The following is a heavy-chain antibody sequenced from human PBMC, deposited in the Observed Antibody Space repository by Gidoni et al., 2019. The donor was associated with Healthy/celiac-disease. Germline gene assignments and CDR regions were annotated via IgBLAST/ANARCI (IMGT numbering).Heavy chain of an antibody. J-gene: IGHJ6*02. Sequence: EVQLVESGGGLVQPGGSLRLSCVASGVTVSSNWMSWVRPAPGKGLEWVANIKQDGSEKYYVDSLKGRFTISRDNAKKSLYLQMSSLRAEDTAVYYCARVGIFYYDSSGHYYVPGVYYYGMDVWGQGTTVTVSS. CDR2: IKQDGSEK. V-gene: IGHV3-7*01. D-gene: IGHD3-22*01. CDR1: GVTVSSNW. CDR3: ARVGIFYYDSSGHYYVPGVYYYGMDV.